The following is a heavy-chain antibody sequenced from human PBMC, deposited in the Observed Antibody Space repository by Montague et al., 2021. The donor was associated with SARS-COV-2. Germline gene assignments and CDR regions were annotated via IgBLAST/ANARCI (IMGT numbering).Heavy chain of an antibody. CDR3: ARAMIRGVTTPFDY. J-gene: IGHJ4*02. CDR2: ISYSGTT. Sequence: SETLSLTCSVSSGSIISSGYYWGWIRQPPGKELEWIGNISYSGTTYYNPSLQSRGTISVDTSKNHLSLRLSSVTAADTAVYFCARAMIRGVTTPFDYWGQGTQVTVSS. CDR1: SGSIISSGYY. D-gene: IGHD3-10*01. V-gene: IGHV4-39*02.